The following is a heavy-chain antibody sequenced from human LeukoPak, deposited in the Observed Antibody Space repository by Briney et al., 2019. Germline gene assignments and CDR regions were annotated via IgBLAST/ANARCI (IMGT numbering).Heavy chain of an antibody. V-gene: IGHV4-59*12. CDR2: IYYSGST. CDR3: ARDYDILTPPGY. CDR1: GGSISSYY. Sequence: SETLSLTCTVSGGSISSYYWSWIRQPPGKGLEWIGYIYYSGSTNYNPSLKSRVTISVDTSKNQFSLKLSSVTAADTAVYYCARDYDILTPPGYWGQGTLVTVSS. D-gene: IGHD3-9*01. J-gene: IGHJ4*02.